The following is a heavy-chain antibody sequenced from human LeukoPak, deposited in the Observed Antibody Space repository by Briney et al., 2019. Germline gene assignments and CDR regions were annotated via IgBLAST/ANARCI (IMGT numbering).Heavy chain of an antibody. V-gene: IGHV1-18*04. CDR1: GYTFTSYG. J-gene: IGHJ4*02. CDR3: ARASGVSSSWYGGSY. D-gene: IGHD6-13*01. CDR2: ISAYNGNT. Sequence: ASVKVSCKASGYTFTSYGFSWVRQAPGQGLAWMGWISAYNGNTNYAQKLQGRVTMTTDTSTSTAYMELRSLRSNDTAVYYCARASGVSSSWYGGSYWGQGTLVTVSS.